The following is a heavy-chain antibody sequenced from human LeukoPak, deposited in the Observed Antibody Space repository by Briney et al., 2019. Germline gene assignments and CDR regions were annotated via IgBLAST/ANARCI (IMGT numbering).Heavy chain of an antibody. V-gene: IGHV3-7*01. J-gene: IGHJ6*03. D-gene: IGHD6-19*01. CDR1: GFTFSSYW. CDR2: IKQDGSEK. CDR3: AREPSVAGFYYMDV. Sequence: GGSLRLSCAASGFTFSSYWMSWVRQAPGKGLEWVADIKQDGSEKYYVDSVKGRFTISRDNSKNTLYLQMNSLRAEDTAVYYCAREPSVAGFYYMDVWGKGTTVTVSS.